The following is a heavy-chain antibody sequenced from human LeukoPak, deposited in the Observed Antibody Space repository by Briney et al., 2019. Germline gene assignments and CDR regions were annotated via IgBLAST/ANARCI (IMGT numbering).Heavy chain of an antibody. CDR3: AKAFGSWYSFDY. Sequence: GGSLRLSCTASGFTFSNYGMHWVRQAPAKGLEWVAFVRFDESNEYYADSMKGRFTISRDNSKNTLYLQMNSLRAEDTAGYYCAKAFGSWYSFDYWGQGTLVTVSS. CDR2: VRFDESNE. J-gene: IGHJ4*02. D-gene: IGHD6-13*01. V-gene: IGHV3-30*02. CDR1: GFTFSNYG.